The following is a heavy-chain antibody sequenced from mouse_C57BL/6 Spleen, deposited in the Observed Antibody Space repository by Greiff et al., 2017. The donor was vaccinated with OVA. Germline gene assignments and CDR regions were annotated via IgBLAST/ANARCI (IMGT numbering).Heavy chain of an antibody. J-gene: IGHJ2*01. CDR2: IDPSDSYT. V-gene: IGHV1-50*01. CDR3: ARYGYDAEYYFDY. D-gene: IGHD2-2*01. Sequence: VQLQQPGAELVKPGASVKLSCKASGYTFTSYWMQWVKQRPGQGLEWIGEIDPSDSYTNYNQKFKGKATLTVDTSSSTAYMQLSSLTSEDSAVYYCARYGYDAEYYFDYWGQGTTLTVSS. CDR1: GYTFTSYW.